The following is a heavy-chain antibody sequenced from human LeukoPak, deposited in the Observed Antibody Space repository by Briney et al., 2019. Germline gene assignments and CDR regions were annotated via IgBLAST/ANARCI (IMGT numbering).Heavy chain of an antibody. CDR2: ISYDGSNK. V-gene: IGHV3-30*04. D-gene: IGHD3-3*01. CDR3: ARAVTYDFWSGYYNEDWFDP. J-gene: IGHJ5*02. CDR1: GFTFSSYA. Sequence: GGSLRLSCAASGFTFSSYAMHWVRQAPGKGLEWGAVISYDGSNKYYADSVKGRFTISRDNSKNTRYLQMNSLRAEDTAVYYCARAVTYDFWSGYYNEDWFDPWGQGTLVTVSS.